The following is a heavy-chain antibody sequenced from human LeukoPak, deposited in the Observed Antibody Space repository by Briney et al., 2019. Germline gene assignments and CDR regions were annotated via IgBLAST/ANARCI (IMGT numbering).Heavy chain of an antibody. CDR1: SASISIYS. D-gene: IGHD2-15*01. Sequence: SETLSLSCTVSSASISIYSWSWIRQPPGRGLEWIGSLYYSGSTSYNPSLKSRVTMSVDMSKNQFSLSLTSVTAADTAVYYCAKGEGNVGGGRLALGTYYYFYMDVWGKGTTVTVSS. CDR2: LYYSGST. CDR3: AKGEGNVGGGRLALGTYYYFYMDV. V-gene: IGHV4-59*01. J-gene: IGHJ6*03.